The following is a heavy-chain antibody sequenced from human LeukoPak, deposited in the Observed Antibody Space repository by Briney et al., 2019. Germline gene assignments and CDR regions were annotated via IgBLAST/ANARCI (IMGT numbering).Heavy chain of an antibody. CDR3: ARAQRGATRPNWFDP. V-gene: IGHV4-59*10. J-gene: IGHJ5*02. CDR1: GGSFSGYY. D-gene: IGHD1-26*01. CDR2: IYTSGST. Sequence: SETLSLTCAVYGGSFSGYYWSWIRQPAGKGLEWIGRIYTSGSTNYNPSLKSRVTISVDTSKNQFSLKLSSVTAADTAVYYCARAQRGATRPNWFDPWGQGTLVTVSS.